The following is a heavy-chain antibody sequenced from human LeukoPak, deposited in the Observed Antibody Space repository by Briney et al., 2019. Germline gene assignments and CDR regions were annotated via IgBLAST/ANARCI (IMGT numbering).Heavy chain of an antibody. CDR2: IYSDGTT. Sequence: GGSLRLSCAASGFNVTSNYMSWVRQAPGKGLEWVSVIYSDGTTYYADSVEGRFSISRDDSKNTVFLQMTNLGAEDSAVYYCARDWIWVGAGYGLDVWGQXTXVXVSS. V-gene: IGHV3-53*01. D-gene: IGHD3-10*01. CDR1: GFNVTSNY. CDR3: ARDWIWVGAGYGLDV. J-gene: IGHJ6*02.